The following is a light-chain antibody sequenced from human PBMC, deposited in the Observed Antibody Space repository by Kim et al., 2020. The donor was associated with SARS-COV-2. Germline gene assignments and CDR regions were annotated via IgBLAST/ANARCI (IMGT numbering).Light chain of an antibody. Sequence: SYELTQPPSVSVSPGQTAAITCSGDKLGDKFVFWYQQKPGQPPVLVIYQDSKRPSGIPERFSGSNSGNTATLTISGTQAMDEADYYCQAWDSSTVVFGGGTQLTVL. CDR3: QAWDSSTVV. J-gene: IGLJ2*01. V-gene: IGLV3-1*01. CDR2: QDS. CDR1: KLGDKF.